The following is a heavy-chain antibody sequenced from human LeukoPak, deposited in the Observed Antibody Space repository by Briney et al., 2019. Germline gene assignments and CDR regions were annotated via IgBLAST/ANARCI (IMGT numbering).Heavy chain of an antibody. V-gene: IGHV1-18*01. J-gene: IGHJ3*02. Sequence: GASVKVSCKTSGYTFTSYGISWVRQAPGQGLEWMGWISAYNGNTNYAQKVQGRVTMTTDTSTSTAHMELRSLRSDDTAVYYCARGLQENLAWLTAFSAFDIWGQGTMVTVSS. CDR2: ISAYNGNT. CDR3: ARGLQENLAWLTAFSAFDI. D-gene: IGHD6-19*01. CDR1: GYTFTSYG.